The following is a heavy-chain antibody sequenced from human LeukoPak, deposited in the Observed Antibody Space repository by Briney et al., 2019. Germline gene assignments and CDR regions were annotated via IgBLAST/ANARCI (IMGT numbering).Heavy chain of an antibody. V-gene: IGHV3-30*02. CDR3: AKEDGTVVVSTFGD. CDR1: GFNFRVYN. D-gene: IGHD3-22*01. Sequence: GGSLRLSCAASGFNFRVYNMHWVRQAPGKGLEWVSSIQCGGSSKNYADSVKGRFTISRDNSKNTAYLQVNSLRAEDTAVYYCAKEDGTVVVSTFGDWGQGTLVTVSS. CDR2: IQCGGSSK. J-gene: IGHJ4*02.